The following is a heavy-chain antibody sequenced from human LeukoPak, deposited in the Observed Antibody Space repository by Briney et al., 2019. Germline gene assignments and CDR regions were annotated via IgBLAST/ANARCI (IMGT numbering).Heavy chain of an antibody. D-gene: IGHD6-19*01. CDR2: ISSDGSII. CDR3: ARPAVAGLRAGGYDY. J-gene: IGHJ4*02. CDR1: GFSFSSYW. Sequence: TGGSLRLSCAASGFSFSSYWMHWVRQAPGKGLVWVSRISSDGSIINYADSVKGRFTISRDNAKNTLYLESNSLRAEDTAVYYCARPAVAGLRAGGYDYWGQGTLVTVSS. V-gene: IGHV3-74*01.